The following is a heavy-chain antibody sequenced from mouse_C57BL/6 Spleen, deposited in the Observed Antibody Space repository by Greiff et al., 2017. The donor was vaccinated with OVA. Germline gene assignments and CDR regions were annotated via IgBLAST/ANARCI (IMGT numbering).Heavy chain of an antibody. J-gene: IGHJ3*01. CDR1: GLTFSDYG. V-gene: IGHV5-17*01. CDR3: ARPPRFAY. CDR2: ISSGSSTI. Sequence: EVKLVESGGGLVKPGGSLKLSCAASGLTFSDYGMHWVRQAPEKGLEWVAYISSGSSTIYYADTVKGRFTISRDNAKNTLFLQMTSLRSEDTAMYYCARPPRFAYWGQGTLVTVSA.